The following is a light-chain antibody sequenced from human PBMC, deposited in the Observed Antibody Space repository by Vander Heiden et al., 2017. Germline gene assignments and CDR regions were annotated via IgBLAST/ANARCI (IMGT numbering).Light chain of an antibody. CDR2: GAS. V-gene: IGKV1-9*01. CDR1: QGISTY. CDR3: QQLNTYPKR. J-gene: IGKJ3*01. Sequence: IQLTQSPSFLSASVGDRVTITCRASQGISTYLAWYQQKPGQAPQLLIYGASTLQSGVPSRFSGSGSGTEFTLTISSLQPQDFATYYCQQLNTYPKRFGPGTKVEIK.